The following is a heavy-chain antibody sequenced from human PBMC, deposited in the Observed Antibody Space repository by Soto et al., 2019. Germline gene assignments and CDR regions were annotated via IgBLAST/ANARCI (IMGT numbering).Heavy chain of an antibody. CDR2: IYYSGST. CDR3: ARVSLQNYIWFDP. Sequence: SETLSLTCPVSGGSISSYYWSWIRQPPGKGLEWIGYIYYSGSTNYNPSLKSRVTISVDTSKNQFSLKLSSVTAADTAVYYCARVSLQNYIWFDPWGQGTLVTVSS. CDR1: GGSISSYY. V-gene: IGHV4-59*01. D-gene: IGHD4-4*01. J-gene: IGHJ5*02.